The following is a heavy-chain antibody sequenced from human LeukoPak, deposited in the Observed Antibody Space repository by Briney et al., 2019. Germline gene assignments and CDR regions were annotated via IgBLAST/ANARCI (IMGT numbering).Heavy chain of an antibody. Sequence: SETLSLTCTGSGYSISSGYYWGWIRQPPGKGLERIGIIYHSGTTYYNPSLQSRVSISLDTSKNQFSLTLGSVTAADTAAYYCARGVSGSYDQDYFDFWGQGTLVTVSS. V-gene: IGHV4-38-2*02. CDR2: IYHSGTT. CDR3: ARGVSGSYDQDYFDF. D-gene: IGHD1-26*01. J-gene: IGHJ4*02. CDR1: GYSISSGYY.